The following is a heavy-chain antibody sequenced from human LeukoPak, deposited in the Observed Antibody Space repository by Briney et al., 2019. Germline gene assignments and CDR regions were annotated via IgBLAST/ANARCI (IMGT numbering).Heavy chain of an antibody. D-gene: IGHD3-22*01. J-gene: IGHJ4*02. CDR1: GGSINSYY. Sequence: SETLSLTCNVSGGSINSYYWGWIRQPPGKRLELIGYIYYSGRTNYNPSLRSRVTISVDTSTNQISLKLTSVTAADTAVYFCARGTTKGYYYDTSGYYTKWGQGTLVTVSS. CDR2: IYYSGRT. V-gene: IGHV4-59*12. CDR3: ARGTTKGYYYDTSGYYTK.